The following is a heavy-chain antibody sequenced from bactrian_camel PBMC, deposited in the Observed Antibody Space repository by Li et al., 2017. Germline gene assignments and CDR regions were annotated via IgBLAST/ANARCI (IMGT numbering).Heavy chain of an antibody. J-gene: IGHJ4*01. CDR2: ITMGGRA. Sequence: VQLVESGGGSVQAGGSLRLTCAASRYTGTTNLLGWFRQAPGKECELVSSITMGGRASYADSVQGRFTISRDDAKNTMYLQMNNLQPEDTAMYYCAAFAEGRTVEGGVSLWTLFESGYWGQGTQVTVS. V-gene: IGHV3S53*01. D-gene: IGHD3*01. CDR3: AAFAEGRTVEGGVSLWTLFESGY. CDR1: RYTGTTNL.